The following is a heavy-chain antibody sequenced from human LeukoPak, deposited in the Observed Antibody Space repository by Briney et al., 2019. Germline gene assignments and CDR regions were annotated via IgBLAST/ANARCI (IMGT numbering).Heavy chain of an antibody. D-gene: IGHD1-7*01. CDR3: AADRANWNYDY. CDR2: IVVGSGNT. CDR1: GFTFTSSA. V-gene: IGHV1-58*01. Sequence: AASVKVSCKASGFTFTSSAVQWVRQARGQRLEWIGWIVVGSGNTNYAQKFQERVTITRDMSTSTAYMELSSLRSEDTAVYYCAADRANWNYDYWGQGTLVIVSS. J-gene: IGHJ4*02.